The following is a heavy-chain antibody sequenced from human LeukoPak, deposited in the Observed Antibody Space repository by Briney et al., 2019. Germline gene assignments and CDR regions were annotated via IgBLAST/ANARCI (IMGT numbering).Heavy chain of an antibody. CDR1: GYTFTSYG. V-gene: IGHV1-18*01. CDR3: ARGDARYYYDSSGYDY. J-gene: IGHJ4*02. CDR2: ISAYNGNT. Sequence: ASVKVSCKASGYTFTSYGISWVRQAPGQGLEWMGWISAYNGNTNYAQKLQGRVTMTTDTSTSTAYMELRSLRSDDTAVYYCARGDARYYYDSSGYDYWGQGTLVTVSS. D-gene: IGHD3-22*01.